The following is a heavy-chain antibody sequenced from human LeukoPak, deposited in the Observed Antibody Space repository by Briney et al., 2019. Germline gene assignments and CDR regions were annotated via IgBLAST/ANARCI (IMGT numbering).Heavy chain of an antibody. CDR1: GFTFSNYA. D-gene: IGHD6-19*01. CDR3: AKGAYSSGWYEFFNY. J-gene: IGHJ4*02. Sequence: PGGSLRLSCAASGFTFSNYAMTWVRQAPGKGLEWVSAISGTGGATYFADSVQGRFTLSRDNSKNTMSMQMNGLRAEDTAVYYCAKGAYSSGWYEFFNYWGQGTPVTVSS. V-gene: IGHV3-23*01. CDR2: ISGTGGAT.